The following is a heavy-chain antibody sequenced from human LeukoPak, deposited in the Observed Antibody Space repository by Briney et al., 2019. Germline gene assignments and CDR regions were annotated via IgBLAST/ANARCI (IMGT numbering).Heavy chain of an antibody. J-gene: IGHJ6*02. CDR2: IYSGGST. D-gene: IGHD3-16*02. CDR3: ARDRTVDDYVWGSYRPKEYYYGMDV. V-gene: IGHV3-66*01. CDR1: GFTVSSNY. Sequence: PGGSLRLSCAASGFTVSSNYMSWVRQAPGKGLEWVSVIYSGGSTYYADSVKGRFTISRDNSKNMLYLQMNSLRAEDTAVYYCARDRTVDDYVWGSYRPKEYYYGMDVWGQGTTVTVSS.